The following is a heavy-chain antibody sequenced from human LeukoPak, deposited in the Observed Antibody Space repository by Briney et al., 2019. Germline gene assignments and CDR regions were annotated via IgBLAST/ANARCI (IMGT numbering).Heavy chain of an antibody. D-gene: IGHD5-24*01. CDR2: VDGYTGNS. Sequence: GASVKVSCKASGYTLSTYAISWVRQAPGQGLEWVGWVDGYTGNSKSAQKLQGRVTLTRDTSTNTAYMEMRSLRSDDTAVYYCARGRGRSVTGDYWGQGTLLTVSS. CDR1: GYTLSTYA. V-gene: IGHV1-18*01. CDR3: ARGRGRSVTGDY. J-gene: IGHJ4*02.